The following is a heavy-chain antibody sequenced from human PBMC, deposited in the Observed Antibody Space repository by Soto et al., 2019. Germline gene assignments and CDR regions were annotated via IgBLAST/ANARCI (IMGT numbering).Heavy chain of an antibody. CDR1: GGSISSYY. D-gene: IGHD6-13*01. CDR3: ARLIAGYSSTWYGYFDY. CDR2: IYYSGNT. J-gene: IGHJ4*01. V-gene: IGHV4-59*01. Sequence: PSETLSLTCTVSGGSISSYYWSWIRQPPGKGLEWIGYIYYSGNTNYNPSLKSRVTISVDTSKNQFSLKLSSVTAADTAVYYCARLIAGYSSTWYGYFDYWGQGTLVTVSS.